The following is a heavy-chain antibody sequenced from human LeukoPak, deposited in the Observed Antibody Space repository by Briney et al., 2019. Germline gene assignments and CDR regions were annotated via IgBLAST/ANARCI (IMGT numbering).Heavy chain of an antibody. J-gene: IGHJ5*02. D-gene: IGHD3-10*01. CDR3: ARSSITMVRGVIIIPNWFDP. CDR2: ITPIFRTP. V-gene: IGHV1-69*13. Sequence: ASVKVSCKASGGTFSSTTINWVRQAPGQGLEWMGGITPIFRTPNYAQKFQGRVTITAVESMSTAYMELSSLRSEDTAVYYCARSSITMVRGVIIIPNWFDPWGQGTLVTVSS. CDR1: GGTFSSTT.